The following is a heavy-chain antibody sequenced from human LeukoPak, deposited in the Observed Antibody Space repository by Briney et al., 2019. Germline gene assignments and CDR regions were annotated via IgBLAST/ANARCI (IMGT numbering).Heavy chain of an antibody. V-gene: IGHV3-30*04. CDR3: ARVHTERASLPPFDH. CDR1: QFTFRTYA. CDR2: ITYDGSSK. J-gene: IGHJ4*02. Sequence: SGGSLRLSCETSQFTFRTYAMHWVRQAPGKGLEWVALITYDGSSKYYADSVRGRFSISRDNSKNTLYLEMNSLRRDDTAVYFCARVHTERASLPPFDHWGQGSLATVSS. D-gene: IGHD1-26*01.